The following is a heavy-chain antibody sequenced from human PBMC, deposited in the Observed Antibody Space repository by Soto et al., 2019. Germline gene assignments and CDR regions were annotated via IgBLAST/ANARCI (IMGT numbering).Heavy chain of an antibody. V-gene: IGHV1-69*02. CDR3: ARDTTY. D-gene: IGHD5-18*01. CDR2: IIPYLDIT. Sequence: QVQLVQSGAEVKKPGSSVKVSCKASGGTFGTYTISWVRQAPGQGLEWMGRIIPYLDITDYAQKFQGRFTIAADKSTTTAYMELNRLRSEDTALYFCARDTTYWGQGTLVTVSS. CDR1: GGTFGTYT. J-gene: IGHJ4*02.